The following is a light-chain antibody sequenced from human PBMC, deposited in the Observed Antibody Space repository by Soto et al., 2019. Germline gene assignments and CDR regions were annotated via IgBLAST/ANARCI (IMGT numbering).Light chain of an antibody. CDR2: AAS. V-gene: IGKV1-6*01. CDR3: LQDYIYPYT. CDR1: QSIGSS. Sequence: IQMTQSPSTLSASVGDRVTITCRASQSIGSSLAWYQLKPGKAPKLLIFAASSLQSGVSSRFSGSASGTDFTLTISSLQPEDFATYYCLQDYIYPYTFGQGTRLEI. J-gene: IGKJ5*01.